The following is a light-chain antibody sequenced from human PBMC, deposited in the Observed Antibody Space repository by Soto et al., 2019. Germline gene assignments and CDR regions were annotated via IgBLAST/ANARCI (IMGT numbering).Light chain of an antibody. V-gene: IGKV3-11*01. J-gene: IGKJ1*01. CDR3: QQYNNWPRT. CDR1: QSVSNY. Sequence: EIVLTHSPGTLSLWRVEGATLXGRASQSVSNYLAWYQQKPGQAPRLLIYDASNRATGIPARFSGSGSGTDFTLTISSLQSEDFAVYYCQQYNNWPRTFGQGTKVDI. CDR2: DAS.